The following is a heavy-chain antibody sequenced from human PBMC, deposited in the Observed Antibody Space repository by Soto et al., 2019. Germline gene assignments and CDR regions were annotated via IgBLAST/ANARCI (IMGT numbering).Heavy chain of an antibody. CDR1: GVNFCNYA. J-gene: IGHJ4*01. V-gene: IGHV3-30-3*01. CDR2: ISYDGSNK. Sequence: SLRHPSAASGVNFCNYAMRCIRKAPGKGLEWVAVISYDGSNKYYADSVKGRFTISRDNSKNTLYLQMNSLRAEDTAVYYFAKVAIIVMVAAKSVFDFLGNGTLVPVSS. CDR3: AKVAIIVMVAAKSVFDF. D-gene: IGHD2-15*01.